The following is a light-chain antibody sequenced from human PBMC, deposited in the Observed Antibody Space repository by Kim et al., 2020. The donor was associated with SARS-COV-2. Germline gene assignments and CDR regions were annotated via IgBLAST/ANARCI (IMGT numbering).Light chain of an antibody. CDR1: QSVSSY. CDR3: QQRKA. CDR2: DAS. J-gene: IGKJ4*01. Sequence: ATLSLSPGGRATLSCRASQSVSSYLAWYQQKPGQAPRLLIYDASNRATGIPARFSGSGSGTDFTLTISSLEPEDFAVYYCQQRKAFGGGTKVDIK. V-gene: IGKV3-11*01.